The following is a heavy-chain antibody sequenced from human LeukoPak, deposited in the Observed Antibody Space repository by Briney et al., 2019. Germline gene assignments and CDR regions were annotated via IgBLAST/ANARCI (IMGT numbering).Heavy chain of an antibody. J-gene: IGHJ5*01. CDR3: ARQIAVAAPPDPNWFDS. Sequence: SETLSLTCSVSGDSISSGLYYWGWIRQSPGKGLEYIGSIFYSGTTYYTPSFKSRVTMSLDSPNNQFSLRLTSVTAADTAVYYCARQIAVAAPPDPNWFDSWGQGTLVTVSS. D-gene: IGHD2-21*01. CDR1: GDSISSGLYY. V-gene: IGHV4-39*01. CDR2: IFYSGTT.